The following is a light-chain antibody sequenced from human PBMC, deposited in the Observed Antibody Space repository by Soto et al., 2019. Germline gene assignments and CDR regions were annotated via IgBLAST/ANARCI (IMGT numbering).Light chain of an antibody. CDR3: SSFTSRDTLL. V-gene: IGLV2-14*01. J-gene: IGLJ3*02. CDR1: SSDIGAFDF. Sequence: QSALTQPASVSGSPGQSITISCTGTSSDIGAFDFVSWYQQHPAKAPRLIISEVTNRPSGVSYRFSGSKSGNTASLTISGLQAEDEADYFCSSFTSRDTLLFGGGTQLTVL. CDR2: EVT.